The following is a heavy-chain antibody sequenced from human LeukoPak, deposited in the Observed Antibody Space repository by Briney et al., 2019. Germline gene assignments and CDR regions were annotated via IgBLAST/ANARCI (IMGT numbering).Heavy chain of an antibody. CDR2: IYYTGST. D-gene: IGHD3-10*01. V-gene: IGHV4-61*01. Sequence: KPSETLSLTCTVSGGSVSSGSYHWSWIRQPPGKGLEWIGYIYYTGSTNYNPSLKSRVTISVDTSKNQFSLKLSSVTPADTAVYYCARLWFGELSRAFDYWGQGTLVTVSS. J-gene: IGHJ4*02. CDR1: GGSVSSGSYH. CDR3: ARLWFGELSRAFDY.